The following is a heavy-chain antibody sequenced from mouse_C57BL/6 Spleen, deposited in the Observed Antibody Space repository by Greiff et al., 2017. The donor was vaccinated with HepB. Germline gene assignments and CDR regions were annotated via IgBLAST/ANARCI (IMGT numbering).Heavy chain of an antibody. V-gene: IGHV1-52*01. Sequence: VQLQQPGAELVRPGSSVKLSCKASGYTFTSYWMHWVKQRPIQGLDWIGNIDPSDSETHYNQKFKDKATLTVDKSSSTAYMQLSSLTSEDSAVYYCARDDGYYWYYFDYWGQGTTLTVSS. D-gene: IGHD2-3*01. CDR1: GYTFTSYW. CDR2: IDPSDSET. CDR3: ARDDGYYWYYFDY. J-gene: IGHJ2*01.